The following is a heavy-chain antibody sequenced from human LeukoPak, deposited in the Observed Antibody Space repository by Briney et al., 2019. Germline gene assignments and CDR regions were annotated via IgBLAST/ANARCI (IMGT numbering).Heavy chain of an antibody. V-gene: IGHV4-59*01. D-gene: IGHD3-22*01. Sequence: SETLSLTCTVSGGSITSYYWSWIRQPPGKGLEWIGYIYYSGSTNYNPSLKSRVTISVDTSKNQFSLKLTSVTAADTAVYHCARDSEYYYDSSGFDYWGQGTLVTVSS. CDR3: ARDSEYYYDSSGFDY. CDR1: GGSITSYY. J-gene: IGHJ4*02. CDR2: IYYSGST.